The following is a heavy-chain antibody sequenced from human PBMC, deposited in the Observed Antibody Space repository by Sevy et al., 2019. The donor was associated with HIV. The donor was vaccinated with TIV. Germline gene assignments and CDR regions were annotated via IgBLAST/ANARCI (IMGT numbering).Heavy chain of an antibody. J-gene: IGHJ6*02. D-gene: IGHD2-2*01. V-gene: IGHV3-7*03. CDR1: GFTFSRYW. CDR2: IKVDGSEK. Sequence: GESLKISCAASGFTFSRYWMSWVRQAPGNGLEWVANIKVDGSEKYYVDSVKGRFTISRDNAKNSLYLQMNSLRAEDTAVYYCARDCSSTRCLWGMDVWGQGTTVTVSS. CDR3: ARDCSSTRCLWGMDV.